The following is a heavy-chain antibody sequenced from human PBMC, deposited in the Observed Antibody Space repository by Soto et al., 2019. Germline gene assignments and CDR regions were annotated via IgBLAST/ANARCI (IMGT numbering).Heavy chain of an antibody. J-gene: IGHJ6*02. CDR2: ISAYNGNT. Sequence: ASVKVSCKASGYTFTSYGISWVRQAPGQGLEWMGWISAYNGNTNYAQKLQGRVTMTTDTSTSTAYMELRSLRSDDTAVYYCARDRGIVGATVYYGMDVWGQGTTVTVSS. D-gene: IGHD1-26*01. CDR3: ARDRGIVGATVYYGMDV. V-gene: IGHV1-18*01. CDR1: GYTFTSYG.